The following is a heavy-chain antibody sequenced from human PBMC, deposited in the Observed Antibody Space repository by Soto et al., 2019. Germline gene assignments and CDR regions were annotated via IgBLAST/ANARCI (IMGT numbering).Heavy chain of an antibody. CDR3: VRDLGYGLGGYGMDV. CDR2: ISRSSDTR. D-gene: IGHD5-12*01. V-gene: IGHV3-48*01. J-gene: IGHJ6*02. Sequence: PGGSLGLSCAASGFTFSSHTMNWVRQAPGKGLEWVSYISRSSDTRYYADSVKGRFTISRDNAKNSLYLQMNSLRAEDTAVYYCVRDLGYGLGGYGMDVWGQGTTVTVSS. CDR1: GFTFSSHT.